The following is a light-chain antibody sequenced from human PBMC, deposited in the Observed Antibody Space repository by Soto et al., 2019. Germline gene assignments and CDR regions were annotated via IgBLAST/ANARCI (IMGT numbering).Light chain of an antibody. Sequence: DIQMTQSPSSVSASVGDRVTITCWSSQAINTWLAWYQQKPGKAPKLLIYAASNLQTGVPSRFSGSGSGTDFTLTISSLQPEDFATYYCQQSNSFPRTFGQGTKVELK. CDR1: QAINTW. CDR3: QQSNSFPRT. J-gene: IGKJ1*01. V-gene: IGKV1D-12*01. CDR2: AAS.